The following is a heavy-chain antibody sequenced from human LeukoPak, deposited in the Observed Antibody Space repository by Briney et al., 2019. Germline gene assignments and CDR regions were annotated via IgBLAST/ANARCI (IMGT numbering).Heavy chain of an antibody. Sequence: GGALGLSCAASGFTFSSYALSWVRQAPGKGLEWVSTIGGSGDSTYDTDSVKGRFTISRDNSKNTLYLQMNSLRAEDTAVYYCARRNPYYFDYWGQGTLVTVSS. CDR1: GFTFSSYA. CDR3: ARRNPYYFDY. V-gene: IGHV3-23*01. CDR2: IGGSGDST. J-gene: IGHJ4*02.